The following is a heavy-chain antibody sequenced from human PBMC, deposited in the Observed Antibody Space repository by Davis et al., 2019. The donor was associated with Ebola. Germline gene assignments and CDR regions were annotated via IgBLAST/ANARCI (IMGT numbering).Heavy chain of an antibody. CDR1: GDSISSGSYY. CDR3: ARDRDDTSGYGF. CDR2: IYTSGST. V-gene: IGHV4-61*09. Sequence: SETLSLTCTVSGDSISSGSYYWSWIRQPAGKGLEWIGHIYTSGSTNYNPSLKSRVTISVDTSKNQFSLKLTSVTAADTAVYYCARDRDDTSGYGFWGQGTLVTVSS. D-gene: IGHD3-22*01. J-gene: IGHJ4*02.